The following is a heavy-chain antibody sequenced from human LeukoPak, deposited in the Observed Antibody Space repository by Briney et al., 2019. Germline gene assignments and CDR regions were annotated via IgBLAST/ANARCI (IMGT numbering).Heavy chain of an antibody. V-gene: IGHV3-23*01. CDR3: AKGSYYDSSGYYSS. CDR2: ISGSGGST. J-gene: IGHJ4*02. D-gene: IGHD3-22*01. CDR1: GFTFSSYG. Sequence: PGGSLRLSCAASGFTFSSYGMHWVRQAPGKGLEWVSAISGSGGSTYYADSVKGRFTISRDNSKNTLYLQMNSLRAEDTAVYYCAKGSYYDSSGYYSSWGQGTLVTVSS.